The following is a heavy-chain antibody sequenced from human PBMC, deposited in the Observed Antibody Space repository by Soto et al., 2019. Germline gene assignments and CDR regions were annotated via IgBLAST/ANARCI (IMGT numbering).Heavy chain of an antibody. CDR2: ISSSGSTI. J-gene: IGHJ4*02. Sequence: EVQLVESGGGLVQPGGSLRLSCAASGFTFSSYEMNWVRQAPGKGLEWVSYISSSGSTIYYADSVKGRFTISRDNAKNPRYRQRNGRRAGDRGIYYGGREEGGGGDYWGQGTLVTVSS. D-gene: IGHD3-16*01. CDR3: GREEGGGGDY. CDR1: GFTFSSYE. V-gene: IGHV3-48*03.